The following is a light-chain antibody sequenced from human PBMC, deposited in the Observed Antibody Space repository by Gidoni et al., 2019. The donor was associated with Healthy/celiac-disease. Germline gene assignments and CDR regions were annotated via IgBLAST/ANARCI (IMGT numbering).Light chain of an antibody. CDR2: KDS. CDR1: ALPKQY. J-gene: IGLJ3*02. CDR3: QSADSSGTFKV. V-gene: IGLV3-25*02. Sequence: SYALTQPPPVSVSPGQTARITCSGDALPKQYAYWYQQKPGQAPVLVIYKDSERPSGIPERFSGSSSGTTVTLTISGVQAEDEADYYCQSADSSGTFKVFGGGTKLTVL.